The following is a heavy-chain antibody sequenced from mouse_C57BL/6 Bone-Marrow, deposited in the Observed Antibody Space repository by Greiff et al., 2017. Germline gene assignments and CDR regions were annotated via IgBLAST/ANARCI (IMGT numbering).Heavy chain of an antibody. CDR2: IDPSDGYT. V-gene: IGHV1-50*01. CDR1: GYTFTSYW. J-gene: IGHJ1*03. Sequence: QVQLQQPGAELVKPGASVKLSCKASGYTFTSYWMQWVKQRPGQGLEWIGEIDPSDGYTNYTQKFKGKATLTVDTSSSTAYMQLSSLTSEDSAVYYCARIYYGNLPYWYFDVWGTGTTVTVSS. D-gene: IGHD2-1*01. CDR3: ARIYYGNLPYWYFDV.